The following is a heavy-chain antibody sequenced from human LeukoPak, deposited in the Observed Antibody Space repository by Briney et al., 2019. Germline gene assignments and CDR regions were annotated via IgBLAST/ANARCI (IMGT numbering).Heavy chain of an antibody. CDR2: IYYSGST. Sequence: SETLSLTCTVSGGSISSSSYYWGWIRQPPGKGLEWIGSIYYSGSTYYNPSLKSRVTISVDTSKNQFSLKLSSVTAADTAVYYCARAVGTIFGVDPLYYYYGMDVWGQGTTVTVSS. V-gene: IGHV4-39*01. D-gene: IGHD3-3*01. J-gene: IGHJ6*02. CDR1: GGSISSSSYY. CDR3: ARAVGTIFGVDPLYYYYGMDV.